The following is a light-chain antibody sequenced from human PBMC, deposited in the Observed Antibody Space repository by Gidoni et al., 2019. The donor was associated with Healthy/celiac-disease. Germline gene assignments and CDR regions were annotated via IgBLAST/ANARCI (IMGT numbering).Light chain of an antibody. CDR3: QEWDSSTEV. CDR1: KLGDKY. Sequence: SYDLTQPPSVSVSPGQTASITCSGDKLGDKYACWYQQKPGQSPVLVIYQDSKRPSGIPERFSGSNSGNTATLTISGTQAMDEADYYCQEWDSSTEVFGGGTKLTVL. J-gene: IGLJ2*01. CDR2: QDS. V-gene: IGLV3-1*01.